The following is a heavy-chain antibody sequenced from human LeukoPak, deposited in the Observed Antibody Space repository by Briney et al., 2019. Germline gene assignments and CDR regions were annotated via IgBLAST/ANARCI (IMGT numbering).Heavy chain of an antibody. CDR2: IKQDGSEK. CDR3: ARFLVDPYYYDSSGSDAFDY. D-gene: IGHD3-22*01. J-gene: IGHJ4*02. CDR1: GFTFSSYW. V-gene: IGHV3-7*01. Sequence: PGRSLRLSCAASGFTFSSYWMSWVRQAPGKGLEWVANIKQDGSEKYYVDSVKGRFTISRDNAKNSLYLQMNSLRAEDTAVYYCARFLVDPYYYDSSGSDAFDYWGQGTLVTVSS.